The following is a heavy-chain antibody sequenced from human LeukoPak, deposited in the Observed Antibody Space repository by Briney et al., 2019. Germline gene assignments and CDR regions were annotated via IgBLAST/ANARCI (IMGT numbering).Heavy chain of an antibody. CDR3: VKDSPPRYSGSPPAY. D-gene: IGHD1-26*01. Sequence: PSETLSLTCTVSGTSISTYYWNWIRQPPGKGLEWIAYIHYSGSTNYNPSLKSRVTISVDTSKNQFSLKLSSVTAADTAVYYCVKDSPPRYSGSPPAYWGQGTLVTVSS. CDR1: GTSISTYY. J-gene: IGHJ4*02. CDR2: IHYSGST. V-gene: IGHV4-59*01.